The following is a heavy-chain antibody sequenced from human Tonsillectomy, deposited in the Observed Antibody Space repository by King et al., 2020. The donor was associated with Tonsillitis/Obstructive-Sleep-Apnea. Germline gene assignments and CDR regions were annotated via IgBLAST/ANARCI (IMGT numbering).Heavy chain of an antibody. CDR2: ISYDGSNK. V-gene: IGHV3-30*04. CDR3: ARGGYSYGSSAFDI. CDR1: GFTFSSYA. J-gene: IGHJ3*02. Sequence: VQLVESGGGVVQPGRSLRLSCAASGFTFSSYAMHWVRQAPGKGLEWVAVISYDGSNKYYADSVKGRFTISRDNSKNTLYLQMNSLRAEDTAVYYCARGGYSYGSSAFDIWGRGTMVTVSS. D-gene: IGHD5-18*01.